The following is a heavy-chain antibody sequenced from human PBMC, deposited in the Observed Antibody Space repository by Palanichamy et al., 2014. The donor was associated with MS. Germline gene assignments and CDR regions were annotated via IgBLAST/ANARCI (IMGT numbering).Heavy chain of an antibody. Sequence: EVQLVQSGAEVKKPGESLKISCKGSGYSFTSYWIGWVRQMPGKGLEWMGIIYPGDSDTRYSPSFQGQVTISADKSISTAYLQWSSLKASDIAMYYCVRLGDDFWSGYYTLGAFDIWGQGTMVTVSS. V-gene: IGHV5-51*01. CDR2: IYPGDSDT. D-gene: IGHD3-3*01. J-gene: IGHJ3*02. CDR1: GYSFTSYW. CDR3: VRLGDDFWSGYYTLGAFDI.